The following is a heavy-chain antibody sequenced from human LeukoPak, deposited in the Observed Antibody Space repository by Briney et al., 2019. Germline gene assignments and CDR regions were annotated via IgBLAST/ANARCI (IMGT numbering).Heavy chain of an antibody. J-gene: IGHJ4*02. Sequence: GGSLRLSCAASGFTFSNAWMSWVRQAPGKGLEWVGRIKSKTDGGTTDYAAPVKGRFTISRDDSKNTLYLQINSLKTEDTAVYYCTLNYDFWSGPDYWGQGTLVTVSS. CDR2: IKSKTDGGTT. V-gene: IGHV3-15*01. CDR1: GFTFSNAW. D-gene: IGHD3-3*01. CDR3: TLNYDFWSGPDY.